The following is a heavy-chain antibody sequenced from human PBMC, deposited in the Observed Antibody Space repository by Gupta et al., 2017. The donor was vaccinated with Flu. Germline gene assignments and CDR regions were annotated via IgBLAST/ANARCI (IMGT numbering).Heavy chain of an antibody. CDR2: ISRSGGGT. CDR1: GFTFTSYV. D-gene: IGHD3-22*01. J-gene: IGHJ4*02. Sequence: EVQLLEFGGGLVQPGGSLRLSCAASGFTFTSYVMSWVRQAPGKGLEWVSGISRSGGGTYYADSVKGRFTISRDNSKNTLYLQMNSLRAEDTALYYCAKTAGYYDSSGFYFSSHFDNWGQGTLVTVSS. V-gene: IGHV3-23*01. CDR3: AKTAGYYDSSGFYFSSHFDN.